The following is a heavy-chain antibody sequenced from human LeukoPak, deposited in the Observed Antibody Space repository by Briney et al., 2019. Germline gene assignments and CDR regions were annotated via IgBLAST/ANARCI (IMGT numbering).Heavy chain of an antibody. CDR2: MNPDTNST. D-gene: IGHD3-22*01. J-gene: IGHJ4*02. Sequence: ASVKVSCKASGYTFTNYDINWVRQATGHRLEWMGWMNPDTNSTVYAQKFQGRVSMTSYPSISTAYMELSSLRSEDTAVYYCARGHFFDSRGYAHWGQGTLVTVSS. V-gene: IGHV1-8*01. CDR3: ARGHFFDSRGYAH. CDR1: GYTFTNYD.